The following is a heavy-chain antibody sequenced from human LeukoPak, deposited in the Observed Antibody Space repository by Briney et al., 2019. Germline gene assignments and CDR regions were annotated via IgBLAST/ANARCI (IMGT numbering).Heavy chain of an antibody. J-gene: IGHJ5*02. CDR3: TRAGSYYTNGWFDP. V-gene: IGHV4-30-4*01. D-gene: IGHD3-10*01. Sequence: SQTLSLTCTVFGGSINGGDYYWSWIRQPPGKGLEWIGYIYYSGSTYYNPSLKSRVTISLDTSRNQFSLKLNSVTAADTAVYYCTRAGSYYTNGWFDPWGQGTLATASS. CDR2: IYYSGST. CDR1: GGSINGGDYY.